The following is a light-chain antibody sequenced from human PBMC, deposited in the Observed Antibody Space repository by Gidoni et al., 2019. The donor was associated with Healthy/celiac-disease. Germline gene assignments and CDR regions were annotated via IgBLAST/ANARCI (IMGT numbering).Light chain of an antibody. CDR3: QQYYSTPLT. V-gene: IGKV4-1*01. J-gene: IGKJ4*01. CDR2: WAS. CDR1: QSVLYSSNNKNY. Sequence: IVITHSPDSLAVSLGERATINCKSSQSVLYSSNNKNYLALYQQKPGQPPKLLIYWASTRESGVPDRFSGSGSGTDFTLTISSLQAEDVAVYYCQQYYSTPLTFGGGTKVEIK.